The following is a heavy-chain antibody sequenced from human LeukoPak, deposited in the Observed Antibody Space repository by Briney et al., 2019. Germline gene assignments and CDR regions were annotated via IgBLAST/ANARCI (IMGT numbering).Heavy chain of an antibody. V-gene: IGHV1-2*02. CDR3: ARDGRLRNGYDNFYI. Sequence: ASVKVSCKASGYTFSGFYINWVRQAPGQGLEWMGWINPKNGDTHYAQDFLGRVTMTRDTSISTAYMELSRLTSDDTAVYYCARDGRLRNGYDNFYIWGQGTLGTVSS. CDR2: INPKNGDT. J-gene: IGHJ4*02. CDR1: GYTFSGFY. D-gene: IGHD5-18*01.